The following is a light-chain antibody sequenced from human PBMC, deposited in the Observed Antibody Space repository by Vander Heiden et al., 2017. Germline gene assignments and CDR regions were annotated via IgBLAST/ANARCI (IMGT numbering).Light chain of an antibody. Sequence: SYELTQPPSVSVSPGQTARITCSGDALPKQYAYWYQQKPGQAPVLVIYKDSERHSGIPERFSGSSSGTTVTLTISGVQAEDEADYYCQSPDSSGTYVVFGGGTKLTVL. CDR3: QSPDSSGTYVV. J-gene: IGLJ2*01. CDR1: ALPKQY. V-gene: IGLV3-25*03. CDR2: KDS.